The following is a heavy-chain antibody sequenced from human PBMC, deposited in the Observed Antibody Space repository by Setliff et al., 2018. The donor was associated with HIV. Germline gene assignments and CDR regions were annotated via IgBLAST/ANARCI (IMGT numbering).Heavy chain of an antibody. V-gene: IGHV4-39*07. J-gene: IGHJ4*02. CDR3: VRVFYDATDYYAPLFDY. CDR2: MYYTGST. Sequence: SETLSLTCTVSGGSTDSGSYYWAWIRQPPGKGLEWIGSMYYTGSTYYNPSLKSRVTISIDTSKNQFSLRLTSVTVADTAVYFCVRVFYDATDYYAPLFDYWGQGTLVTVSS. D-gene: IGHD3-22*01. CDR1: GGSTDSGSYY.